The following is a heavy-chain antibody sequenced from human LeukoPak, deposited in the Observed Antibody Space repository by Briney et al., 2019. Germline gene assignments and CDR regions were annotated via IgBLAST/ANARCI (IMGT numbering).Heavy chain of an antibody. J-gene: IGHJ3*02. CDR1: GFTFSSYA. D-gene: IGHD2-15*01. V-gene: IGHV3-30*04. Sequence: PGGSLRLSCAASGFTFSSYAMHWVRQAPGKGLEWVAVISYDGSNKYYADSVKGRFTISRDNSKNTLYLQMNSLRAEDTAVYYCARGYGPADAFDIWGQGTMVTVSS. CDR3: ARGYGPADAFDI. CDR2: ISYDGSNK.